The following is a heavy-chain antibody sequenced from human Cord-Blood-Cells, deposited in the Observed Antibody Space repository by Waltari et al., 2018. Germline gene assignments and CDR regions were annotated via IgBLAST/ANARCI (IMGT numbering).Heavy chain of an antibody. CDR2: ISYDGSTK. J-gene: IGHJ6*03. Sequence: GGGVVQPGRSLRLSCAASGFTFSSYGMHWVRQAPGKGLAWVAVISYDGSTKYYADSVKGRFTISRDNSKNTLYLQMNSLGAEDTAVYYCAKDAYYDFWSGYRRYYYYYYMDVWGKGTTVTVSS. CDR1: GFTFSSYG. V-gene: IGHV3-30*18. CDR3: AKDAYYDFWSGYRRYYYYYYMDV. D-gene: IGHD3-3*01.